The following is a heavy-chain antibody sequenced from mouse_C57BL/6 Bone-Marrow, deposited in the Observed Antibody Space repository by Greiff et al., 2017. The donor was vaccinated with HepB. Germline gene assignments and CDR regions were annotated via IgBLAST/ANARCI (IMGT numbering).Heavy chain of an antibody. D-gene: IGHD2-4*01. CDR2: INPNNGGT. V-gene: IGHV1-26*01. J-gene: IGHJ3*01. CDR3: ARSYDYDTAWFAY. CDR1: GYTFTDYY. Sequence: EVQLQQSGPELVKPGASVKISCKASGYTFTDYYMNWVKQSHGKSLEWIGDINPNNGGTSYNQKFKGKATLTVDKSSSTAYMELRSLTSEDSAVYSCARSYDYDTAWFAYWGQGTLVTVSA.